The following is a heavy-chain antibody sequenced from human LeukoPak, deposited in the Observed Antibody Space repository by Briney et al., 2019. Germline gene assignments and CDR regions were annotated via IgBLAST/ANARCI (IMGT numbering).Heavy chain of an antibody. Sequence: SETLSLTCAVYGGSVSGYYWSWIRQPPGKGLEWIGEINHSGSTNYNPSLKSRVTISVDTSKNQFSLKLSSVTAADTAVYYCARGLSVLRFLEWTKVNWFDPWGQGTLVSVSS. CDR3: ARGLSVLRFLEWTKVNWFDP. V-gene: IGHV4-34*01. CDR2: INHSGST. D-gene: IGHD3-3*01. J-gene: IGHJ5*02. CDR1: GGSVSGYY.